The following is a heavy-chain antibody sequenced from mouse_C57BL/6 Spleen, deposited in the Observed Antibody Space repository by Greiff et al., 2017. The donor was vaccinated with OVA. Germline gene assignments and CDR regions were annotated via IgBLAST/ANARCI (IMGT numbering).Heavy chain of an antibody. J-gene: IGHJ2*01. CDR2: IDPSDSYT. V-gene: IGHV1-69*01. Sequence: QVQLQQSGAELVMPGASVKLSCKASGYTFTSYWMHWVKQRPGQGLEWIGEIDPSDSYTNYNQKFKGKSTLTVDKSSSTAYMQLSSLTSEDSAVYYCARSGYYGNYVDYFDYWGQGTTLTVSS. D-gene: IGHD2-1*01. CDR3: ARSGYYGNYVDYFDY. CDR1: GYTFTSYW.